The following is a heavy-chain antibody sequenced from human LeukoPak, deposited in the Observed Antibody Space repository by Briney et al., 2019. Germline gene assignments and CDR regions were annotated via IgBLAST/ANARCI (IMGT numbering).Heavy chain of an antibody. CDR2: ICYSGST. CDR3: ARHAAMDY. Sequence: SETLSLTCTVSGGSISSSSYYWGWIRQPPGKGLEWIGSICYSGSTYYNPSLKSRVTISVDTSKNQFSPKLSSVTAADTAVYYCARHAAMDYWGQGTLVTVSS. CDR1: GGSISSSSYY. J-gene: IGHJ4*02. D-gene: IGHD5-18*01. V-gene: IGHV4-39*01.